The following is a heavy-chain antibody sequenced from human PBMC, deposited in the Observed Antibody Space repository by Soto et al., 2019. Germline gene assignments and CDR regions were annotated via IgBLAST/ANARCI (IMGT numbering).Heavy chain of an antibody. V-gene: IGHV3-30-3*01. J-gene: IGHJ6*02. D-gene: IGHD3-10*01. CDR2: ISYDGSNK. CDR3: ASRAAYYYGSGPNYGMDV. CDR1: GVTFSSYA. Sequence: PGGALRLSGAASGVTFSSYAMHWVRQAPGKGLEWVAVISYDGSNKYYADSVKGRFTISRDNSKNTLYLQMNSLRAEDTAVYYCASRAAYYYGSGPNYGMDVWGQGTTVTVSS.